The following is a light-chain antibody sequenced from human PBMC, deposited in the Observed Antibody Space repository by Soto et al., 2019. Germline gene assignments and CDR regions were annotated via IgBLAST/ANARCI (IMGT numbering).Light chain of an antibody. CDR2: GAS. CDR1: RGVSANY. CDR3: QQYGSSPS. Sequence: ENFLTQSPGTLSLSPWEGATLSFSASRGVSANYLAWYQQKPGQAPTLLIYGASSRATGISDRFSGSGSGTDFTLTISRLEPEDFAVYYCQQYGSSPSFGGGTKVDIK. V-gene: IGKV3-20*01. J-gene: IGKJ4*01.